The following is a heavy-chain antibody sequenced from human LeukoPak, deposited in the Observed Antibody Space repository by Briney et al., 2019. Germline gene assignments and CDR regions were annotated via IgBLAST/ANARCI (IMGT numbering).Heavy chain of an antibody. V-gene: IGHV3-23*01. CDR3: AKSAGAATIYFDS. Sequence: GGSLRLSCTASGFAFGRFAMAWVRQAPGKGLEGVAAIGSDGDRVHEDSVKGRFTISRDNSKSTLYLQMDNLRVEDTAVYFCAKSAGAATIYFDSWGQGALVTVSS. CDR2: IGSDGDR. D-gene: IGHD6-25*01. J-gene: IGHJ4*02. CDR1: GFAFGRFA.